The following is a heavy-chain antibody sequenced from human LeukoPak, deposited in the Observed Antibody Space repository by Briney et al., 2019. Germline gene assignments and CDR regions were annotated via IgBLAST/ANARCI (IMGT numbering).Heavy chain of an antibody. Sequence: GRSLRLSCAASGFTFDDYAMHWVRQAPGKGLEWVSGISWNSGSIGYADSVKGRFTISRDNAKNSLYLQMNSLRAEDTALYYCAISYSSGFGAEKIFDYWGQGTLVTVSS. CDR3: AISYSSGFGAEKIFDY. V-gene: IGHV3-9*01. CDR1: GFTFDDYA. CDR2: ISWNSGSI. D-gene: IGHD6-19*01. J-gene: IGHJ4*02.